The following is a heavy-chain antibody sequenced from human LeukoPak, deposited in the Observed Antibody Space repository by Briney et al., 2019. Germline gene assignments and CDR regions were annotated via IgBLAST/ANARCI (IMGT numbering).Heavy chain of an antibody. CDR1: GGSVSSGNYY. Sequence: MPSETLSLTCTVSGGSVSSGNYYWSWIRQPPGKGLDWIGYIYYSGSTNYNPSLKSRVTISVDTSKNQFPLRLSSVTAADTAVYYCARDPSGYFNYWGQGTLATVSS. J-gene: IGHJ4*02. D-gene: IGHD3-22*01. CDR3: ARDPSGYFNY. V-gene: IGHV4-61*01. CDR2: IYYSGST.